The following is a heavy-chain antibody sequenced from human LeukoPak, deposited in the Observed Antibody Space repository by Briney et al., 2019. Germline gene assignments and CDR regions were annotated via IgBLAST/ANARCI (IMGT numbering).Heavy chain of an antibody. CDR3: ARRGYCSGGSCYSFDY. V-gene: IGHV4-59*01. J-gene: IGHJ4*02. D-gene: IGHD2-15*01. Sequence: SETLSLTCPVSGGSISSYYWAWNRQPPGKGLGYIGHIYYSGSTNYIPSLKSRVTISVDTSKNQFSLKLSSVTAADTAVYYCARRGYCSGGSCYSFDYWGQGTLVTVSS. CDR2: IYYSGST. CDR1: GGSISSYY.